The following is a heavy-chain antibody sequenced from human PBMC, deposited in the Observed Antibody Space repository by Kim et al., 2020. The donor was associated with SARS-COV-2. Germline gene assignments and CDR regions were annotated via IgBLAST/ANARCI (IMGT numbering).Heavy chain of an antibody. J-gene: IGHJ6*02. CDR1: GFTFSSYG. CDR3: AIYGSGSSVHGRDV. Sequence: GGSLRLSCAASGFTFSSYGMHWVRQAPGKGLEWVAVISYDGSNKYYADSVKGRFTISRDNSKNTLYLQMNSLRAEDTAVYYCAIYGSGSSVHGRDVWGQG. V-gene: IGHV3-30*03. CDR2: ISYDGSNK. D-gene: IGHD3-10*01.